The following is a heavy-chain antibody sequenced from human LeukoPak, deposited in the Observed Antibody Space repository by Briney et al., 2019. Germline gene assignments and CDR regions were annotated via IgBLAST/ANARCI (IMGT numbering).Heavy chain of an antibody. Sequence: PGGSLRLSCAASGFTVSTNYMTWVRQAPGKGLEWVSVIHSSGNTYYADSVKGRFTISRDNSKNKLYLQMNSLRAEDTAVYYCAKMVHTEQWLVPFDYWGQGTLVTVSS. D-gene: IGHD6-19*01. CDR3: AKMVHTEQWLVPFDY. CDR2: IHSSGNT. J-gene: IGHJ4*02. V-gene: IGHV3-53*01. CDR1: GFTVSTNY.